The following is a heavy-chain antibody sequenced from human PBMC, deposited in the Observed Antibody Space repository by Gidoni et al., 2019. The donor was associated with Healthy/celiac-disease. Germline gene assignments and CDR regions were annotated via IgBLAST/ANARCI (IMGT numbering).Heavy chain of an antibody. Sequence: EGKLLESGGGLVQPGGSLRLSCAASGFTFSSYAMSWVRQAPGKGLAWVSAISGSGGSTYDADSVKCRFTISRDNSKNTLYLQMNSLRAEDTAVYYCAKDPTYSSGVWGQGTTVTVSS. J-gene: IGHJ6*02. V-gene: IGHV3-23*01. CDR1: GFTFSSYA. CDR2: ISGSGGST. D-gene: IGHD6-19*01. CDR3: AKDPTYSSGV.